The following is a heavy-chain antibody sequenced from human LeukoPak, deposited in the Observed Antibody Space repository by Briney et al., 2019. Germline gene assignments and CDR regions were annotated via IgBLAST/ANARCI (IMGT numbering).Heavy chain of an antibody. D-gene: IGHD3-22*01. CDR2: INHSGST. CDR1: GGSFSVYY. V-gene: IGHV4-34*01. CDR3: ARGRNYYDSSGYYYVH. J-gene: IGHJ4*02. Sequence: PSETLSLTCAVYGGSFSVYYWSWIRQPPGKGLEWIGEINHSGSTNYNPSLKSRVTISVDTSKNQFSLKLSSVTAADTAVYSCARGRNYYDSSGYYYVHWGQGTLVTVSS.